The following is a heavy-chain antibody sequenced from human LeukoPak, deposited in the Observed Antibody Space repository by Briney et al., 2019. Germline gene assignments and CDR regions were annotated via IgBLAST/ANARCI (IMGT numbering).Heavy chain of an antibody. Sequence: SETLSLTCAVYGGSLSGYYWSWIRPPPGKGLEWIGEINHSGSTNYNPSLKRRVTISVDTSKSQFSLKLSSVTAADTAVYYCAMGPRYDAFDIWGQGTMVTVSS. CDR2: INHSGST. CDR1: GGSLSGYY. V-gene: IGHV4-34*01. J-gene: IGHJ3*02. CDR3: AMGPRYDAFDI. D-gene: IGHD3-16*01.